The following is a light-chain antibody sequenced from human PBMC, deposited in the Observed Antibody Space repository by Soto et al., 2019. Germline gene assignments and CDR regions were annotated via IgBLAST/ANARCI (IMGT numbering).Light chain of an antibody. CDR2: EVS. CDR1: NSDIGTHNS. J-gene: IGLJ3*02. CDR3: ASNTPTWV. V-gene: IGLV2-14*03. Sequence: QSVLTQPASVSGSPGQSISISCTGTNSDIGTHNSVSWYRQHPGKAPKLIIYEVSKRPSGISNRFSGSKSANTASLTISGLQADAEADYFCASNTPTWVFGGGTTLTVL.